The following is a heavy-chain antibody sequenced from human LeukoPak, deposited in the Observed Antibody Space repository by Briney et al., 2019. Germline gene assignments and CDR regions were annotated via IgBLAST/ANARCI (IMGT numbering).Heavy chain of an antibody. D-gene: IGHD4-17*01. J-gene: IGHJ4*02. CDR3: ARDLTYGDYENFDY. Sequence: GGSPRLSCAASGFTFSSYSMNWVRQAPGKGLEWVSSISSSSSYIYYADSVKGRFTISRDNSKNTLYLQMNSLRAEDTAVYYCARDLTYGDYENFDYWGQGTLVTVSS. CDR1: GFTFSSYS. V-gene: IGHV3-21*01. CDR2: ISSSSSYI.